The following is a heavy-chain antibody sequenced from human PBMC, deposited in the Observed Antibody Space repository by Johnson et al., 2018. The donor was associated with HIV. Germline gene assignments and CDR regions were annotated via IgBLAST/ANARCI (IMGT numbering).Heavy chain of an antibody. D-gene: IGHD2-15*01. CDR3: ARDHPTPGARVHVFDI. Sequence: VQLVESGGGVVQPGRSLRLSCAASGFTFSSYAMHWVRQAPGKGLEWVAVISFDGTKKNYADAVKGRFTISRDNSRKTVYMQMNSLRGEDTAVYYCARDHPTPGARVHVFDIWGQGTMVTVSS. V-gene: IGHV3-30*04. CDR2: ISFDGTKK. CDR1: GFTFSSYA. J-gene: IGHJ3*02.